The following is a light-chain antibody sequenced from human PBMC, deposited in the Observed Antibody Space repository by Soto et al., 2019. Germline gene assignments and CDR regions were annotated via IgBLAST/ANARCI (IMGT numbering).Light chain of an antibody. V-gene: IGKV1-39*01. CDR1: ESISSY. CDR3: QQSFSTPLT. Sequence: DIQMTQSPSSLSASVGDSVTITCRASESISSYLNWYQQKPGKAPKLLIYAASSLQSGVPSRFSGSATGTDFTLTISSLQPEDFATYYCQQSFSTPLTFGPGTKVDI. CDR2: AAS. J-gene: IGKJ3*01.